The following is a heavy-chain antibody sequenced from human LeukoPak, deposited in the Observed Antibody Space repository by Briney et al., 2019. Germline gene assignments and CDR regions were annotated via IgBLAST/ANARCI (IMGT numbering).Heavy chain of an antibody. V-gene: IGHV4-39*01. Sequence: SETLSLTCTVSGGSISSSSYYRGWIRQPPGKGLEWIGSIYYSGSTYYNPSLKSRVTISVDTSKNQFSLKLSSVTAADTAVYYCARSRRVYSGFNWFDPWGQGTLVTVSS. CDR1: GGSISSSSYY. D-gene: IGHD5-12*01. CDR3: ARSRRVYSGFNWFDP. CDR2: IYYSGST. J-gene: IGHJ5*02.